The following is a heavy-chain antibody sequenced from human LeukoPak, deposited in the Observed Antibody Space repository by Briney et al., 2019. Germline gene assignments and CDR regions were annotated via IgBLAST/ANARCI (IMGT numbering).Heavy chain of an antibody. Sequence: GGSLRLSCAASGFTFSSYGMHWVRQAPGKGLEWVAFIRYDGSNKYYADSVKGRFTISRDNSKNTLYLQMNSLRAEDTAVYYCAKDEMATSPFDYWGQGTLVTVSS. CDR3: AKDEMATSPFDY. CDR1: GFTFSSYG. V-gene: IGHV3-30*02. D-gene: IGHD5-24*01. J-gene: IGHJ4*02. CDR2: IRYDGSNK.